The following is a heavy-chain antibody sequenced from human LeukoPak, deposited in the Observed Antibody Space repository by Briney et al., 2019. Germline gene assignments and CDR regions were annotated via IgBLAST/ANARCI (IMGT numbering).Heavy chain of an antibody. D-gene: IGHD1-7*01. J-gene: IGHJ4*02. CDR2: INPNSADT. Sequence: GASVKVSCKASGYTFTDYYVHWVRQAPEQGLEWMGWINPNSADTSYAQKFRGRVIMTRDTSINTAYVVLSRLKSDDTAVYYCARPLTGTSWYYFDYWGQGTLVTVSS. CDR1: GYTFTDYY. CDR3: ARPLTGTSWYYFDY. V-gene: IGHV1-2*02.